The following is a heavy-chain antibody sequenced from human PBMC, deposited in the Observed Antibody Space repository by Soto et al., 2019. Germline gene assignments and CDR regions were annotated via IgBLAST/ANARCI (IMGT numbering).Heavy chain of an antibody. CDR1: GGSVTNSSYY. D-gene: IGHD4-17*01. CDR2: VYYRGRS. J-gene: IGHJ4*02. V-gene: IGHV4-39*01. CDR3: VSKRTTVPTQAYFDY. Sequence: RSLTCTVSGGSVTNSSYYWGWIRQSPGKGLEWIGSVYYRGRSYSKSSVKSRVTISVDTSKNRFSLSLNSVTASDTAVYFCVSKRTTVPTQAYFDYWGPGALVTVSS.